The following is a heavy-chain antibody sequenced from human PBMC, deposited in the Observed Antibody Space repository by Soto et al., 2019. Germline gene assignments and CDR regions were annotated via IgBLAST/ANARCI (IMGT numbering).Heavy chain of an antibody. Sequence: GGSLRLSCAASGFTFSSYEMNWVRQAPGKGLEWVSYISSSGSTIYYADSVKGRFTISRDNAKNSLYLQMNSLRAEDTAVYYCARDSPSQALLCSSASCHSLYYYGMDVWGQGTTVTVSS. CDR3: ARDSPSQALLCSSASCHSLYYYGMDV. CDR1: GFTFSSYE. J-gene: IGHJ6*02. CDR2: ISSSGSTI. V-gene: IGHV3-48*03. D-gene: IGHD2-2*01.